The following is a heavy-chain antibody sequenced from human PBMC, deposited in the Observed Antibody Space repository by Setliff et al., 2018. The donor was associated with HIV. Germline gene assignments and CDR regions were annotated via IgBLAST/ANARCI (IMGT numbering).Heavy chain of an antibody. CDR2: ISTNNDNT. V-gene: IGHV1-18*01. Sequence: GASVKVSCKASGYTFTRYGISWVRQAPGQGLEWMGWISTNNDNTNYAQKLQGRVTMTTDTSTSTAYMELRSLRSDDTAVYYCARHASTWYYDTSGPHFDHWGQGTLVTVSS. J-gene: IGHJ4*02. CDR3: ARHASTWYYDTSGPHFDH. CDR1: GYTFTRYG. D-gene: IGHD3-22*01.